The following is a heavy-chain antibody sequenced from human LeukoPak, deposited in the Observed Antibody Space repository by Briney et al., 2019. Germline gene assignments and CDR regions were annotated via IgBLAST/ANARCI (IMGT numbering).Heavy chain of an antibody. D-gene: IGHD2-15*01. CDR3: ARGYCSGGSCSHPYYYYYYMDV. CDR2: INHSGST. J-gene: IGHJ6*03. Sequence: SETLSLTCAVYGGSFSGYYWSWIRQPPGKGLEWIGEINHSGSTNYNPSLKSRVTISVDTSKNQFSLKLSSVTPADTAVYYCARGYCSGGSCSHPYYYYYYMDVWGKGTTVTVSS. CDR1: GGSFSGYY. V-gene: IGHV4-34*01.